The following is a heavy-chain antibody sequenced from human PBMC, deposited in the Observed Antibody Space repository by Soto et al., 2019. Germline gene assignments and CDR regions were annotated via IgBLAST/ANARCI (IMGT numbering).Heavy chain of an antibody. CDR1: GASISSYY. D-gene: IGHD3-9*01. Sequence: XETLSLTCSVSGASISSYYWTGIRQPPGGGLEWIGYMHHTQGTNDNPSLRGRVHMSIDTSMNQFSLRLTTVTAADTAVYYCARVPFVGYFDWLDPWGHGTLVTVSS. CDR3: ARVPFVGYFDWLDP. V-gene: IGHV4-59*01. J-gene: IGHJ5*02. CDR2: MHHTQGT.